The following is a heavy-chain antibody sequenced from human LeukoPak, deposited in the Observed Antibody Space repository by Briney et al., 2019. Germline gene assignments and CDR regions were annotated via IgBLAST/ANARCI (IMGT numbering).Heavy chain of an antibody. CDR3: AMTYSYCSGGSCYSGWFDP. Sequence: ASVKVSCKASGGTFSSYAISWVRQAPGQGLEWMGRINPILGIANYAQKFQGRVTITADKSTSTAYMELSSLRSEDTAVYYCAMTYSYCSGGSCYSGWFDPWGQGTLVTVSS. CDR1: GGTFSSYA. D-gene: IGHD2-15*01. J-gene: IGHJ5*02. CDR2: INPILGIA. V-gene: IGHV1-69*04.